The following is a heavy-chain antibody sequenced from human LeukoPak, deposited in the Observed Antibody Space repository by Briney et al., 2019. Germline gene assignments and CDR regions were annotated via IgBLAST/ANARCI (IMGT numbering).Heavy chain of an antibody. D-gene: IGHD6-19*01. CDR3: ARGRGSGHKENWFDP. CDR1: GYTFTTYD. J-gene: IGHJ5*02. V-gene: IGHV1-8*01. CDR2: MNPNSGNT. Sequence: ASVKVSCKASGYTFTTYDINWVRQATGQGLEWMGWMNPNSGNTGYTQKFQGRVTMTRNTSISTAYMELSSLRSEDTAVYYCARGRGSGHKENWFDPWGQGTMVTVSS.